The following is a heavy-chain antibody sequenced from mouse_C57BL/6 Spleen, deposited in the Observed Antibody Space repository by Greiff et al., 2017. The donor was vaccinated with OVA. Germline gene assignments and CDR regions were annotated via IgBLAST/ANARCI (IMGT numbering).Heavy chain of an antibody. Sequence: QVQLKQSGTELVKPGASVKLSCKASGYTFTSYWMHWVKQRPGQGLEWIGNINPSNGGTNYNEKFKSKATLTVDKSSSTAYMQLSSLTSEDSAVYYCARGMLTGPWFAYWGQGTLVTVSA. CDR3: ARGMLTGPWFAY. J-gene: IGHJ3*01. D-gene: IGHD4-1*01. CDR2: INPSNGGT. CDR1: GYTFTSYW. V-gene: IGHV1-53*01.